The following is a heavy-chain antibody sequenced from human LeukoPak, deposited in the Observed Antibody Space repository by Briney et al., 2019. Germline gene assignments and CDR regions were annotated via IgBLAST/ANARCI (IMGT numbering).Heavy chain of an antibody. D-gene: IGHD3-16*01. CDR3: GGGFDEDYYYYYYMDV. CDR2: TYYRPKLYR. V-gene: IGHV6-1*01. CDR1: GDSVSSNSAD. Sequence: SQTLSLTCAISGDSVSSNSADWDWIRQSPSRGLEWQGRTYYRPKLYRDFAVAGKSQITINPDKSKYQFSLQLNAVTPEVTAVYYCGGGFDEDYYYYYYMDVWGKGTTVTISS. J-gene: IGHJ6*03.